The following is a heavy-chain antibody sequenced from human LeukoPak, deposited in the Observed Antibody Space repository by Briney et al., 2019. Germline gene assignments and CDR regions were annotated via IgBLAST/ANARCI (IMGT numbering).Heavy chain of an antibody. Sequence: SGTLSLTCTVSVGSISIYYWTWIRQPPGKGLEWIGYIYSSGRTNYNPSLKSQVTMSVDTSKNQFSLKVISVTAADTAVYYCARLSAGFNSSYWFDPWGQGTLVTVSS. CDR1: VGSISIYY. V-gene: IGHV4-4*09. CDR2: IYSSGRT. D-gene: IGHD2/OR15-2a*01. J-gene: IGHJ5*02. CDR3: ARLSAGFNSSYWFDP.